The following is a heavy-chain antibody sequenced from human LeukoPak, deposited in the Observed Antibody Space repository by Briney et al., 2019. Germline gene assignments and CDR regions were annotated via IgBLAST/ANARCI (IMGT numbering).Heavy chain of an antibody. D-gene: IGHD6-6*01. CDR1: GGSISSYY. CDR2: IYYSGST. J-gene: IGHJ5*02. Sequence: SETLSLTCTVSGGSISSYYWSWIRQPPGKGLEWIGYIYYSGSTNYNPSLKSRVTISVDTSKNQFSLKLSSVTAADTAVYYCARGGGQMGKPLDLDRWGQGTLVTVSS. CDR3: ARGGGQMGKPLDLDR. V-gene: IGHV4-59*01.